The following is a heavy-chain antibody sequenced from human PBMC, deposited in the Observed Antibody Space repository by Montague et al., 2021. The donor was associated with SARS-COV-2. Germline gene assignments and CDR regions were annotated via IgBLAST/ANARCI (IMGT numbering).Heavy chain of an antibody. J-gene: IGHJ3*02. Sequence: TLSLTCSVSGDSIGSGGFYCTWIRHLPGKGLEWLGNIYHSGSTYFNPSLKSRLTMSVDTSKQHFSLNLTSVTAADTAVDYCARGGFCDCAATSCTTTDAFDIWGQGTMVTVSS. D-gene: IGHD2-2*01. V-gene: IGHV4-31*03. CDR2: IYHSGST. CDR1: GDSIGSGGFY. CDR3: ARGGFCDCAATSCTTTDAFDI.